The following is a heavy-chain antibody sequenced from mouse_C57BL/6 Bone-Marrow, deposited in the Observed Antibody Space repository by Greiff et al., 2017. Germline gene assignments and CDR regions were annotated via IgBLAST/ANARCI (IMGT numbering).Heavy chain of an antibody. Sequence: DVMLVESGGGLVQPKGSLKLSCAASGFTFNTYAMHWVRQAPGKGLEWVARIRSKSSNYATYYADSVKDRFTISRDDSQSMLYLQMNNLKTEDTAMYYCVRVEIYYDYDGGFAYWGQGTLVTVSA. CDR2: IRSKSSNYAT. J-gene: IGHJ3*01. CDR1: GFTFNTYA. V-gene: IGHV10-3*01. CDR3: VRVEIYYDYDGGFAY. D-gene: IGHD2-4*01.